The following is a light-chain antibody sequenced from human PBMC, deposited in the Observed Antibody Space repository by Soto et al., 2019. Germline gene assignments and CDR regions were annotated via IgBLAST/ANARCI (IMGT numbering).Light chain of an antibody. Sequence: QSVLTQPPSASGTPGQRVTISCSGSSSNIGSNTVNWYQQLPGTAPKLLIYSNNQRPSGPPDRFSGCKSGTSASLAISGLQFEDEADYYYSAWDDSLNGPGYVFGTGTKVTVL. CDR2: SNN. J-gene: IGLJ1*01. CDR1: SSNIGSNT. CDR3: SAWDDSLNGPGYV. V-gene: IGLV1-44*01.